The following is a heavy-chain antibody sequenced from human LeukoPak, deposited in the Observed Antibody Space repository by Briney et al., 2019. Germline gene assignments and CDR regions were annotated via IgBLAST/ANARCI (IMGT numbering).Heavy chain of an antibody. D-gene: IGHD6-13*01. CDR3: ARAPTLLSSSLIPDLDY. CDR2: NSSSSTYI. J-gene: IGHJ4*02. CDR1: GFPFSSHS. Sequence: PGGSLRLSRGASGFPFSSHSMNWVRPAPGKGLEWVSSNSSSSTYIYYADSVKGRFTISRDNAKNSLYLQMNSLRAEDTAVYYCARAPTLLSSSLIPDLDYWGQGTLVTVSS. V-gene: IGHV3-21*01.